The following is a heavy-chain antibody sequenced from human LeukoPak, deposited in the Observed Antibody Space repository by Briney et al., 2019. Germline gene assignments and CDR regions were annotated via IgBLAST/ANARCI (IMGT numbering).Heavy chain of an antibody. CDR1: GGSISSSSYY. Sequence: SETLSLTCTVSGGSISSSSYYWGWIRQPPGKGLEWIGSIYYSGSTYYNPSLKSRVTISVDTSKNQFSLKLSSVTAADTAVYYCARLAQWLVDDAFDIWGQGTMVTVSS. CDR3: ARLAQWLVDDAFDI. J-gene: IGHJ3*02. CDR2: IYYSGST. V-gene: IGHV4-39*07. D-gene: IGHD6-19*01.